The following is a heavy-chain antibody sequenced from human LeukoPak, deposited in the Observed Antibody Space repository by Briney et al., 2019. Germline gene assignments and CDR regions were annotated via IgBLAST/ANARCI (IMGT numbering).Heavy chain of an antibody. CDR2: MKSKTDGGTT. V-gene: IGHV3-15*01. J-gene: IGHJ4*02. CDR1: GVTFSNAW. Sequence: RGSLRLSCAASGVTFSNAWMSWVRQAPGKGLEGVGGMKSKTDGGTTDYAAPVKGRFTISGDDSTNTLYLQMNSLKTEDTAVYYCTSSGWYFFRYFDYWGQGTLVTVSS. D-gene: IGHD6-19*01. CDR3: TSSGWYFFRYFDY.